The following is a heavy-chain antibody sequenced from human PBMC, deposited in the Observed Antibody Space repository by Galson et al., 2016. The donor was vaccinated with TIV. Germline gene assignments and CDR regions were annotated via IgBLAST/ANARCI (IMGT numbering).Heavy chain of an antibody. D-gene: IGHD3-10*02. CDR3: AKDYVRVIPGTGTFDI. J-gene: IGHJ3*02. CDR2: ISGSGIST. V-gene: IGHV3-23*01. CDR1: GFTFSSYV. Sequence: RLSCAASGFTFSSYVMTWVRQAPGKGLEWVSSISGSGISTYYAESVKGRFTISRDNSKNTLFLQMNSLRVEDTAVYYCAKDYVRVIPGTGTFDIWGQGIMVTVAS.